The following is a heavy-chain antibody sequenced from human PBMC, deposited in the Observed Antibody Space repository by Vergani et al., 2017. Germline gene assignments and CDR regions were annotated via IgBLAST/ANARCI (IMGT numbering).Heavy chain of an antibody. Sequence: EVQLVESGGGLVQPGGSLRLSCAASGFTFSSYWMSWVRQAPGKGLEWVANIKQDGSEKYYVDSVKGRFTISRDNAKNSLYLQMNSLRADDTAVYYCARDAVRDYYDSSGPFLVNDYWGQGTLVTVSS. J-gene: IGHJ4*02. D-gene: IGHD3-22*01. CDR3: ARDAVRDYYDSSGPFLVNDY. CDR1: GFTFSSYW. CDR2: IKQDGSEK. V-gene: IGHV3-7*01.